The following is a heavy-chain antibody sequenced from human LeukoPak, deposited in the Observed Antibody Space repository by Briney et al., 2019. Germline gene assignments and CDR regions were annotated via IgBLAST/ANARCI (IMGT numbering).Heavy chain of an antibody. CDR2: ISATGANT. CDR1: GFTFRSYG. Sequence: PGGSLRLSCAASGFTFRSYGMSWVRQAPGKGLEWVSTISATGANTYYADSVKGRFTISRDNSKSTLYLQMNSLRVEDAAVYYCAKRRYDTSSLDWFDPWGQGTLVTVSS. V-gene: IGHV3-23*01. CDR3: AKRRYDTSSLDWFDP. D-gene: IGHD6-13*01. J-gene: IGHJ5*02.